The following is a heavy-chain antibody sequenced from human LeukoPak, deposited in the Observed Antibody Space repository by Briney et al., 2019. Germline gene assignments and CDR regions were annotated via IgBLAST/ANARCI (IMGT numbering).Heavy chain of an antibody. J-gene: IGHJ4*02. CDR1: GYTFTSYD. D-gene: IGHD1-1*01. CDR3: ARGDWNDLFDY. Sequence: ASVKVSCKASGYTFTSYDINWVRQAPGQGLEWMGWINTNTGNPTYAQGFTGRFVFSLDTSVSTAYLQISSLKAEDTAVYYCARGDWNDLFDYWGQGTLVTVSS. V-gene: IGHV7-4-1*02. CDR2: INTNTGNP.